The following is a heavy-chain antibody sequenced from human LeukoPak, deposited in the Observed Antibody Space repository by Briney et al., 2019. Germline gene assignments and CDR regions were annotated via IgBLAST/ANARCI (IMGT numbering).Heavy chain of an antibody. V-gene: IGHV3-23*01. D-gene: IGHD1-1*01. CDR1: GFSFRSYG. J-gene: IGHJ4*02. CDR2: INDGGVHT. CDR3: ARSLKWNLVGFDY. Sequence: GGSLRLSCAASGFSFRSYGMNWVRQAPGKGLEGVAVINDGGVHTFYADSVKGRFTLSRDNSRNTLSLQMNSLRAEDTALYYCARSLKWNLVGFDYWGQGALVTVSS.